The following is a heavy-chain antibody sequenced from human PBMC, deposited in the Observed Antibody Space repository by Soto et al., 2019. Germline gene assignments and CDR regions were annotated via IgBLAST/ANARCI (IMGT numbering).Heavy chain of an antibody. J-gene: IGHJ4*02. CDR3: ARSRYDSRGYLDY. D-gene: IGHD3-22*01. CDR1: GFTFSDYY. Sequence: GSLRLSCAASGFTFSDYYMSWIRQAPGKGLEWVSYIGSSSSYTNYADSVKGRFTISRDNAKNSLYLQMNSLRSEDTAVYYCARSRYDSRGYLDYWGQGTLVTVSS. V-gene: IGHV3-11*03. CDR2: IGSSSSYT.